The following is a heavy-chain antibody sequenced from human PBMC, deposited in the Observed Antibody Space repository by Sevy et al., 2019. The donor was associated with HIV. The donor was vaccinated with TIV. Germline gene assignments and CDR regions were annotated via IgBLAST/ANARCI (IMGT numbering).Heavy chain of an antibody. CDR1: GYIFTDYY. CDR3: ARLPTKPTSDFYGMDV. V-gene: IGHV1-2*02. CDR2: INSDSGVT. D-gene: IGHD5-12*01. J-gene: IGHJ6*02. Sequence: ASVKVSCKASGYIFTDYYIHWVRQAPGQGLEWMAWINSDSGVTNYAQRFQGEVTVTRDTSLNTAYLDLSRLKSNDTAIYFCARLPTKPTSDFYGMDVWGQGTTVTVSS.